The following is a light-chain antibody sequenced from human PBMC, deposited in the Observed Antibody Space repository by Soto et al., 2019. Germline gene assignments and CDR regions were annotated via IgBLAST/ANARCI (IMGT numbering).Light chain of an antibody. CDR3: QQYTSYRR. V-gene: IGKV1-5*01. CDR1: QTISIC. J-gene: IGKJ1*01. CDR2: DAS. Sequence: DIQMTQFPSTLSASVGDRVTITCRARQTISICLAWYQQKPGKAPKLLIYDASILESGVPSRFSGSGSGTEFTLTISSLQPDDFATYYCQQYTSYRRFGQGTKVDIK.